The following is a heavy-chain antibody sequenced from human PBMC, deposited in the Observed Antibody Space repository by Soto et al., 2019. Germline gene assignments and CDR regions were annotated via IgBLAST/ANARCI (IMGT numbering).Heavy chain of an antibody. D-gene: IGHD2-2*01. J-gene: IGHJ6*02. V-gene: IGHV1-69*01. Sequence: QVQLVQSGAEVKKPGSSVKVSCKASGGTFSSYAISWVRQAPGQGLEWMGGIIPISGTANYAQKFQGRVTITADESTSTAYMELSSLRSEDTAVYYCARSQGSSTSLEIYYYYYYGMDVSGQGTTVTVYS. CDR3: ARSQGSSTSLEIYYYYYYGMDV. CDR2: IIPISGTA. CDR1: GGTFSSYA.